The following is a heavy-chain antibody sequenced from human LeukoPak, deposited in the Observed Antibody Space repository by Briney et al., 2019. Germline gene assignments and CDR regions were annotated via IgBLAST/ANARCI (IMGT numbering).Heavy chain of an antibody. CDR1: GGTFSSYA. V-gene: IGHV1-69*01. Sequence: GSSVKVSCKASGGTFSSYAISWVRQPPGQGLEWMGGIIPIFGTANYAQKFQGRVTITADESTSTAYMELSSLRSEDTAVYYCASKCSSTSCYYFDHWGQGTLVTVSS. CDR2: IIPIFGTA. CDR3: ASKCSSTSCYYFDH. D-gene: IGHD2-2*01. J-gene: IGHJ4*02.